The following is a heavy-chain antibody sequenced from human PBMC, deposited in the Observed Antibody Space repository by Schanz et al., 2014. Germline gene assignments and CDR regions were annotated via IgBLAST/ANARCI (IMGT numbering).Heavy chain of an antibody. CDR2: ISPYNGNT. J-gene: IGHJ4*02. Sequence: QVHLVQSGAEVKKPGSSVKVSCKASGGTFSSDTFSWVRQAPGQGLEWMGRISPYNGNTNYAPKVQGRVTVTTDTSTSTVYMELRSLTSDDTAVYYCARGGYSSGWYDRDIAHFDYWGQGTLVTVSS. CDR3: ARGGYSSGWYDRDIAHFDY. V-gene: IGHV1-18*01. D-gene: IGHD6-19*01. CDR1: GGTFSSDT.